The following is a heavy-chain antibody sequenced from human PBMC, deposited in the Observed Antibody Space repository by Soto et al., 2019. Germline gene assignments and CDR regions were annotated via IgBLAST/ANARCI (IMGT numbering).Heavy chain of an antibody. CDR3: AREGGDGIDY. Sequence: LSLTCTVSGGSIRSGSHYGSWIRQHPGKGLEWIGYIYYSGSTYYNPSLKSRITISISTSKNQFSLKLTSVTAADTAVYYCAREGGDGIDYWGQGTLVTVSS. CDR2: IYYSGST. CDR1: GGSIRSGSHY. V-gene: IGHV4-31*03. D-gene: IGHD3-16*01. J-gene: IGHJ4*02.